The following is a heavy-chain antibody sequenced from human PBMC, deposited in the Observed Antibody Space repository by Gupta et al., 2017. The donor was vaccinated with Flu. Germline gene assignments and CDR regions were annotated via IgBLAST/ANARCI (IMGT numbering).Heavy chain of an antibody. J-gene: IGHJ1*01. D-gene: IGHD6-19*01. V-gene: IGHV1-2*02. CDR3: VRTPLIAVAGTGYFQH. Sequence: QVQLVQSGAVLKKPGASVRVSCEASGYTFTDYHMHWVRQVHGQGLEWVGWISPNSGVTTYARDFQGRVTMTRDTSVSTIYMELRSLRSDDSGVYFCVRTPLIAVAGTGYFQHWGQGTLVSVSA. CDR1: GYTFTDYH. CDR2: ISPNSGVT.